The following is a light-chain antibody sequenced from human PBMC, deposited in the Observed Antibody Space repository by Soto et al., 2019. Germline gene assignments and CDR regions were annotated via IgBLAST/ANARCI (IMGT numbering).Light chain of an antibody. CDR2: GVS. J-gene: IGKJ1*01. V-gene: IGKV3-20*01. CDR1: QSVSSTF. Sequence: EIVLTQSPGTLSLSPGERATLSCRASQSVSSTFLAWYQQKPGQAPRLLIYGVSKRATGIPDRFSGSGSGTDFTLTISRLEPEDFAVYFCGQFVSAPPRTFGQGTKVDI. CDR3: GQFVSAPPRT.